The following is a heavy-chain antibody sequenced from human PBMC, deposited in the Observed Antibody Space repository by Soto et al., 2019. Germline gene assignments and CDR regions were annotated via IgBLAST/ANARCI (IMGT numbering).Heavy chain of an antibody. D-gene: IGHD3-10*01. CDR3: ARDISAATMVRGVIITGGYMDV. V-gene: IGHV3-21*01. J-gene: IGHJ6*03. CDR2: ISSSSSYI. CDR1: GCTFSSYS. Sequence: PGGSLRLSWAASGCTFSSYSMSWVRQAPGKGLEWVSSISSSSSYIYYADSVKGRFTISRDNAKNSLYLQMNSLRAEDTAVYYCARDISAATMVRGVIITGGYMDVWGKGTTVTVSS.